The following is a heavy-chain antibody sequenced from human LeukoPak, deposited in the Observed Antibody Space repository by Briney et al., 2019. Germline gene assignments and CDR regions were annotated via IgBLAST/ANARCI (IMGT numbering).Heavy chain of an antibody. CDR1: GGTFSSYA. J-gene: IGHJ4*02. V-gene: IGHV1-69*01. Sequence: SVKDSCQASGGTFSSYAISWVRQAPGQGLEWMGGIIPIFGTANYAQKFQGRVTITADESTSTAYMELSSLRSEDTAVYYCARDPGDYGDYLLDYWGQGTLVTVSS. D-gene: IGHD4-17*01. CDR2: IIPIFGTA. CDR3: ARDPGDYGDYLLDY.